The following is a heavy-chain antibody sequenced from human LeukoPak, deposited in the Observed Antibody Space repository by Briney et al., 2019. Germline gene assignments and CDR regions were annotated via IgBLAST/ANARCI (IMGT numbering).Heavy chain of an antibody. J-gene: IGHJ5*02. CDR3: ARQPRAAAALNWFDP. V-gene: IGHV1-46*01. D-gene: IGHD6-13*01. CDR2: INPSGGST. Sequence: ASVKVSCKASGYTFTSYYMHWVRQAPGQGLEWMGIINPSGGSTSYAQKFQGRVTMIRDTSTSTVYMELSSLRSEDTAVYYCARQPRAAAALNWFDPWGQGTLVTVSS. CDR1: GYTFTSYY.